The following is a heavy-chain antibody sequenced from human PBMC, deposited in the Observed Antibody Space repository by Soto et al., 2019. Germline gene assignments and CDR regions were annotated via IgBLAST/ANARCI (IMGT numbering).Heavy chain of an antibody. J-gene: IGHJ4*02. D-gene: IGHD3-10*01. CDR1: GGSISSSSYY. V-gene: IGHV4-39*01. Sequence: PSETLSLTCTVSGGSISSSSYYWGWIRQPPGKGLEWIGSIYYSGSTYYNPSLKSRVTISVDTSKNQFSLKLSSVTAADTAVYYCARRPGSGSYSFDYWGQGTLVTVSS. CDR2: IYYSGST. CDR3: ARRPGSGSYSFDY.